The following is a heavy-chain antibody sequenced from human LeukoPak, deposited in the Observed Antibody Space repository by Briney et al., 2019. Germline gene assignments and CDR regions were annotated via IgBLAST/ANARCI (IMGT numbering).Heavy chain of an antibody. J-gene: IGHJ5*01. D-gene: IGHD2-8*02. CDR2: INHSGST. CDR3: ARLVIRAFDS. Sequence: PSETLSLTCAVYGGSFSGYYWSWIRQPPGKGLEWIGEINHSGSTNYNPSLKSRVTISVDTSKNQFSLKLNSVTAADTAVYYCARLVIRAFDSWGQGILVTVSS. V-gene: IGHV4-34*01. CDR1: GGSFSGYY.